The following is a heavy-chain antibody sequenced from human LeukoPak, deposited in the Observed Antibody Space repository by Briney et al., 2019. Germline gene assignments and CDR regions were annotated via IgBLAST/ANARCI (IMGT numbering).Heavy chain of an antibody. D-gene: IGHD2-2*01. Sequence: GASVKVSCKASGYTFTSYYMHWVRQAPGQGLEWMGIINPSGGSTSYAQKFQGRVTMTRDTSTSTVYMELSSLRSEDTAVYYCASSPYCSSTSCYSRDSYYYYMDVWGKGTTVTVSS. J-gene: IGHJ6*03. CDR1: GYTFTSYY. CDR3: ASSPYCSSTSCYSRDSYYYYMDV. V-gene: IGHV1-46*01. CDR2: INPSGGST.